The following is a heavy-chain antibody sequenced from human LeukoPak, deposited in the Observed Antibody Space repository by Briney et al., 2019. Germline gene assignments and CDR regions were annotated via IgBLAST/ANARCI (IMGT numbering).Heavy chain of an antibody. D-gene: IGHD6-13*01. CDR2: IYYSGST. CDR1: GGSISSYY. Sequence: SETLSLTCTVSGGSISSYYWSWIRQPPGKGLEWIGYIYYSGSTNYNPSLKSRVTISVDTSKNQFSLKLSSVTAADTDVYYCARGGAAAGTFDYWGQGTLLTVSS. J-gene: IGHJ4*02. CDR3: ARGGAAAGTFDY. V-gene: IGHV4-59*01.